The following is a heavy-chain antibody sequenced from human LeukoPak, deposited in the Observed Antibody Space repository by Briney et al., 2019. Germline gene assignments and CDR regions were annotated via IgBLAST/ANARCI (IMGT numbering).Heavy chain of an antibody. CDR2: ISWNSGSI. D-gene: IGHD3-22*01. CDR1: GFTFSNFA. J-gene: IGHJ4*02. CDR3: ARGPAYYYDSSGYDLDY. Sequence: GGSLRLSCAATGFTFSNFAMHWVRQAPGKGLEWVSGISWNSGSIGYADSVKGRFTTSRDNSKNTLYLQMNSLRAEDTAVYYCARGPAYYYDSSGYDLDYWGQGTLVTVSS. V-gene: IGHV3-9*01.